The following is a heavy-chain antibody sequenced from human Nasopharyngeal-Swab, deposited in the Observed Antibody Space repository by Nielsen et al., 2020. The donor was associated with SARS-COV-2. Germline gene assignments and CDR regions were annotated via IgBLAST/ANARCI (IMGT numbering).Heavy chain of an antibody. V-gene: IGHV3-23*01. CDR1: GFTFSSYA. Sequence: GESLKISCAASGFTFSSYAMSWVRQAPGKGLEWVSAISGSGGSTYYADSVKGRFTISRDNSKNTLYLQMNSLRAEDTAVYYCAAGGDSSSSTFDYWGQGNLVTVSS. CDR2: ISGSGGST. J-gene: IGHJ4*02. D-gene: IGHD6-6*01. CDR3: AAGGDSSSSTFDY.